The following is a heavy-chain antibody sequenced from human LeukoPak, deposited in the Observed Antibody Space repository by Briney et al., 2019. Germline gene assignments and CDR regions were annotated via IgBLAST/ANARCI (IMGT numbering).Heavy chain of an antibody. D-gene: IGHD3-22*01. J-gene: IGHJ4*02. V-gene: IGHV1-2*02. Sequence: ASVKVSCKASGYTFTGYYMHWVRQAPGQGLEWMGWINPNSGGTNYAQKFQGRVTMTTDTSTSTAYMELRSLRSDDTAVYYCARDHYYDSSGQLDYWGQGTLVTVSS. CDR3: ARDHYYDSSGQLDY. CDR2: INPNSGGT. CDR1: GYTFTGYY.